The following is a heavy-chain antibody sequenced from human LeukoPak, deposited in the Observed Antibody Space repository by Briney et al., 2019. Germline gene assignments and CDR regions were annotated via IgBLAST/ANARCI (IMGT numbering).Heavy chain of an antibody. CDR1: GSTFSSYA. D-gene: IGHD4-17*01. V-gene: IGHV3-23*01. CDR2: ISGSGGST. CDR3: AKEVYGDYDGPSNYFDY. J-gene: IGHJ4*02. Sequence: PPGGSLRLSCAASGSTFSSYAMSWVRQAPGKGLEWVSAISGSGGSTYYADSVKGRFTISRDNSKNTLYLQMNSLRAEDTAVYYCAKEVYGDYDGPSNYFDYWGQGTLVTVSS.